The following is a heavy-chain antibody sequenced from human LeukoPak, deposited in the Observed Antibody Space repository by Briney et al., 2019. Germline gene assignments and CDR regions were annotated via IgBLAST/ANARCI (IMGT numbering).Heavy chain of an antibody. CDR3: ARDGPLEYYDSRGTAGTFEI. J-gene: IGHJ3*02. CDR1: GFTFSTSA. Sequence: GGSLRLSCAASGFTFSTSAMHWIRQAPGKGLEYVSSISGDGHSIYYANSMKGRFTISRDNSKNTLYLQTGSLRAEDMAVYYCARDGPLEYYDSRGTAGTFEIWGQGTMVTVSS. CDR2: ISGDGHSI. V-gene: IGHV3-64*01. D-gene: IGHD3-22*01.